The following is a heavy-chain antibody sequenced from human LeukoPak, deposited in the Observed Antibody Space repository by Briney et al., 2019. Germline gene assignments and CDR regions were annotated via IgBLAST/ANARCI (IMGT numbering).Heavy chain of an antibody. V-gene: IGHV3-30-3*01. J-gene: IGHJ3*02. Sequence: PGRSLRLSCAASGFTFSTYFMHWVRQAPGKGLEWVADIASDGSHTFYVESVKGRFIICRDNSKNTLYLQMNSLRAEDTAVYFCAKERQDTILHSGAFDIWGQGAMVTVSS. CDR1: GFTFSTYF. D-gene: IGHD2-21*01. CDR3: AKERQDTILHSGAFDI. CDR2: IASDGSHT.